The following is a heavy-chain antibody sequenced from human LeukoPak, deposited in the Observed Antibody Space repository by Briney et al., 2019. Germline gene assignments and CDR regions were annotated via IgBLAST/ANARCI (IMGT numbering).Heavy chain of an antibody. CDR3: ARGEYPAGFYYYYYMDV. Sequence: GGSLRLSCAASGFTFSNYWMKWVRQAPGKGLEWVANIKQDESEKYYVDSVKGRFTISRDNAKNSLYLQMNSLRAEDTAVYYCARGEYPAGFYYYYYMDVWGKGTTVTVSS. CDR1: GFTFSNYW. D-gene: IGHD2-2*01. J-gene: IGHJ6*03. V-gene: IGHV3-7*01. CDR2: IKQDESEK.